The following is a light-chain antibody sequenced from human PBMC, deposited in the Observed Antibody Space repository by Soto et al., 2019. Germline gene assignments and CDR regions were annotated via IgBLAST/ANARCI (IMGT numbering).Light chain of an antibody. CDR3: KQYHSYWT. V-gene: IGKV3-20*01. CDR2: GAS. J-gene: IGKJ1*01. CDR1: QSVSSSY. Sequence: EIVLTQSPGTLSLSPGERATLSCRASQSVSSSYLAWYQQKPGQDPRLLIYGASSRATGIPDRFSGSGSGTEFTLTISSLQTEDFSTYYCKQYHSYWTVGQGTKVDI.